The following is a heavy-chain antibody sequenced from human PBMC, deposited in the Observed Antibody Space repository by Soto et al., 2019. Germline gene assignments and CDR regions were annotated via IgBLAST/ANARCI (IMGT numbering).Heavy chain of an antibody. V-gene: IGHV3-30-3*01. J-gene: IGHJ4*02. CDR3: ARDYREFTYF. Sequence: PGGSLRLSCAASGFTFSSYAMHWVRQAPGKGLEWVAVISYDGSNKYYADSVKGRFTISRDNSKNTLYLQMNSLRAEDTAVYYCARDYREFTYFCARGTLVTGSS. CDR2: ISYDGSNK. CDR1: GFTFSSYA.